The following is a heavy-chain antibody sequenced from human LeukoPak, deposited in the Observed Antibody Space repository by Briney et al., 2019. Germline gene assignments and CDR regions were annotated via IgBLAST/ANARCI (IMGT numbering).Heavy chain of an antibody. V-gene: IGHV3-23*01. CDR3: AKEEQDTAMVWYAFDI. D-gene: IGHD5-18*01. J-gene: IGHJ3*02. CDR2: ISGSGGST. CDR1: GFTFSSYA. Sequence: QPGGSLRLSCAASGFTFSSYAMSWVRQAPGKGLEWASAISGSGGSTYYADSVKGRFTISRDTSKNTLYLQMNSLRAEDTAVYYCAKEEQDTAMVWYAFDIWGQGTMVTVSS.